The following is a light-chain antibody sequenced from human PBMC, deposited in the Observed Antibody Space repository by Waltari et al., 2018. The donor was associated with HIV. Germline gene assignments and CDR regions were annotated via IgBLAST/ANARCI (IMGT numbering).Light chain of an antibody. CDR1: TSNIGSNT. J-gene: IGLJ3*02. Sequence: QSVLTQPPSASGTPGQRVTISCSGSTSNIGSNTINWYQQPPGTAPKRLIYSNNQRPSGVPDRVSGSKSGTSASLAISGLQSEDEADYSCAAWDDSLNGPVFGGGTKLTVL. CDR2: SNN. CDR3: AAWDDSLNGPV. V-gene: IGLV1-44*01.